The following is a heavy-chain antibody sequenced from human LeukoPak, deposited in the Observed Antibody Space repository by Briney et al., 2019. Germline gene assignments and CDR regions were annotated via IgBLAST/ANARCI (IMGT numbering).Heavy chain of an antibody. CDR2: IRGSGDIT. Sequence: PGGSLRLSCAASGFTFSSYGMSWVRQAPGKGLEWVSGIRGSGDITFYADSVKGRFTISRDNSKNTLYLQRNSLRAEDTAVYYCAKIGYDSSGYYLWYYYYYYMDVWGKGTTVTISS. D-gene: IGHD3-22*01. V-gene: IGHV3-23*01. CDR1: GFTFSSYG. J-gene: IGHJ6*03. CDR3: AKIGYDSSGYYLWYYYYYYMDV.